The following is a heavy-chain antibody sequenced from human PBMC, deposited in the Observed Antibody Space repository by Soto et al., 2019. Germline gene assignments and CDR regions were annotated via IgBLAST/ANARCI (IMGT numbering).Heavy chain of an antibody. Sequence: EVQLVESGGGLVQPGGSLRLSCAASGFTFNSYWMQWVRHAPGKGLEWVSRIDGDEDSTTNYADSVKGRFTITRDNVKKTLYLQMDSLRAEDTAVYYCVRDSHGDYWGQGTRVTVSS. V-gene: IGHV3-74*01. CDR3: VRDSHGDY. J-gene: IGHJ4*02. CDR2: IDGDEDSTT. CDR1: GFTFNSYW.